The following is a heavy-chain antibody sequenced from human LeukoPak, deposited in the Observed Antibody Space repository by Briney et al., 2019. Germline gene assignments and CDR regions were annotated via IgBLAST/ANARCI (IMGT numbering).Heavy chain of an antibody. Sequence: PGGSLRLSCAAPGFMFSDCYMSWTRQAPGKGPEWVSYISTSGDTIYYADSVKGRFTISRDNARNSLYLQMNSLRAEDTAVYYCAARSVASNPEAYWGQGTLVTVSS. J-gene: IGHJ4*02. CDR1: GFMFSDCY. CDR2: ISTSGDTI. CDR3: AARSVASNPEAY. V-gene: IGHV3-11*01. D-gene: IGHD5-24*01.